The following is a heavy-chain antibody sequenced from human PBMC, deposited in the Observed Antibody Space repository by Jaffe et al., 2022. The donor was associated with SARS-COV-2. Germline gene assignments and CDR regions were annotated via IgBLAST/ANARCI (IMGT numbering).Heavy chain of an antibody. J-gene: IGHJ4*02. CDR1: GYTFTGYY. CDR3: ARVKLPPPNYYDSSGHFDY. V-gene: IGHV1-2*02. CDR2: INPNSGGT. D-gene: IGHD3-22*01. Sequence: QVQLVQSGAEVKKPGASVKVSCKASGYTFTGYYMHWVRQAPGQGLEWMGWINPNSGGTNYAQKFQGRVTMTRDTSISTAYMELSRLRSDDTAVYYCARVKLPPPNYYDSSGHFDYWGQGTLVTVSS.